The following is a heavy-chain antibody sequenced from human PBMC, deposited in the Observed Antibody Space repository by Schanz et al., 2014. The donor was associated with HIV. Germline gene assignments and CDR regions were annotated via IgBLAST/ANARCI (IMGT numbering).Heavy chain of an antibody. V-gene: IGHV4-34*01. D-gene: IGHD2-2*02. CDR1: GGSSIGNY. CDR3: ARGIRQSRRDCRSPNCNTGWFDP. Sequence: QVQLQQWGAGLLKPSETLSLTCAIYGGSSIGNYWSWIRQSPGKGLEWIGNINQSGSTTYNPSLKSRVPMPIDPSEPQFFLGLTSVTAADTAVYYCARGIRQSRRDCRSPNCNTGWFDPWGQGTLVTVSS. J-gene: IGHJ5*02. CDR2: INQSGST.